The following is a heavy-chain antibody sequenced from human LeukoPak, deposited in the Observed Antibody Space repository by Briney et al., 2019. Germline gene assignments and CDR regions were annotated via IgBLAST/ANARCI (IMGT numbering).Heavy chain of an antibody. CDR3: ARETYYYDSSGYYSDFDY. CDR1: DGSISSYY. V-gene: IGHV4-59*12. D-gene: IGHD3-22*01. CDR2: IYYSGST. Sequence: SETLSLTCTVSDGSISSYYWSWIRQPPGKGLEWIGYIYYSGSTNYNPSLKSRVTISVDTSKNQFSLKLSSVTAADTAVYYCARETYYYDSSGYYSDFDYWGQGTLVTVSS. J-gene: IGHJ4*02.